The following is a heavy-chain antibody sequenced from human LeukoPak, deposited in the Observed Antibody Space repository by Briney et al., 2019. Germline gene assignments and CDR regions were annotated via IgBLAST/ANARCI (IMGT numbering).Heavy chain of an antibody. J-gene: IGHJ4*02. CDR1: GGSISSYY. CDR3: ARSPTPRYSSSWFYY. CDR2: IYYSGST. V-gene: IGHV4-59*01. D-gene: IGHD6-13*01. Sequence: SETLSLTCTVSGGSISSYYWSWIRQPPGKGLEWIGYIYYSGSTNYNPSLKSRVTISVDTFKNQFSLKLSSVTAADTAVYYCARSPTPRYSSSWFYYWGQGTLVTVSS.